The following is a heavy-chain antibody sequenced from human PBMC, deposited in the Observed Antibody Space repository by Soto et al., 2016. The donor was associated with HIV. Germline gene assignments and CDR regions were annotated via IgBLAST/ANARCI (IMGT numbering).Heavy chain of an antibody. CDR2: IYYSGST. V-gene: IGHV4-39*01. CDR1: GGSISSSSYY. CDR3: ARSEAVAVSWFDP. Sequence: QLQLQESGPGLVKPSETLSLTCTVSGGSISSSSYYWGWIRQPPGKGLEWIESIYYSGSTYYNPSLKSRVTISVDTSKNQFSLKLSSVTAADTAVYYCARSEAVAVSWFDPWGQGTLVTVSS. D-gene: IGHD6-19*01. J-gene: IGHJ5*02.